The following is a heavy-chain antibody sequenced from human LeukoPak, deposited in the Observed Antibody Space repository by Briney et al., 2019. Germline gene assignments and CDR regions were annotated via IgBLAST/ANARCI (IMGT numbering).Heavy chain of an antibody. D-gene: IGHD3-10*01. Sequence: PGGSLRLSCAASGFTVSSNYMSWVRQAPGKGLEWVSVIYSGGSTYYADSVKGRFTISRDNSKNTLYLQMNSLRAEDTAVYYCASLPGPYYYGSGSGYYYGMDVWGQGTTVTVSS. J-gene: IGHJ6*02. V-gene: IGHV3-53*01. CDR1: GFTVSSNY. CDR2: IYSGGST. CDR3: ASLPGPYYYGSGSGYYYGMDV.